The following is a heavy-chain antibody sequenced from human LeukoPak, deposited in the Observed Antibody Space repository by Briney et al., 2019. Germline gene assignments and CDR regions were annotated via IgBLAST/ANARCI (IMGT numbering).Heavy chain of an antibody. CDR3: ATAPKGSGDAFDI. J-gene: IGHJ3*02. CDR1: GGTFRNFA. Sequence: GSSVKVSCKASGGTFRNFAISWVRQAPGQGLEWMGGIIPNFGTAHYAQNFQGRVTFTADESTNTAYMELSSLRSEDTAVYYCATAPKGSGDAFDIWGQGTMVTVSS. V-gene: IGHV1-69*01. CDR2: IIPNFGTA. D-gene: IGHD3-10*01.